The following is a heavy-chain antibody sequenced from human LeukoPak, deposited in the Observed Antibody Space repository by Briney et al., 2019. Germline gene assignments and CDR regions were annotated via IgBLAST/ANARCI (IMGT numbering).Heavy chain of an antibody. D-gene: IGHD3-10*01. Sequence: ASVKVSCKASGYTFTGYYMHWVRQAPGQGLEWMGWINPNSGGTNYAQKFQGRVTMTRDTSISTAYMELSRLRSDDTAVYYCASPYYYGSGSYYNIGFDYWGQGTLVTVPS. CDR3: ASPYYYGSGSYYNIGFDY. J-gene: IGHJ4*02. V-gene: IGHV1-2*02. CDR2: INPNSGGT. CDR1: GYTFTGYY.